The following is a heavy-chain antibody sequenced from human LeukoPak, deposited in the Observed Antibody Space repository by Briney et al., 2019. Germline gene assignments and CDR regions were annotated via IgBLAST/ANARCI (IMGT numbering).Heavy chain of an antibody. J-gene: IGHJ4*02. Sequence: SETLSLTCTVSGGSISSYYWSWIRQPPGKGLEWIGYIYYSGSTNYNPSLKSRVTISVDTSKNQFSLKLSSVTAADTAVYYCATQAGRYCSGGSCYFDYWGQGTLVTVSS. CDR2: IYYSGST. D-gene: IGHD2-15*01. V-gene: IGHV4-59*01. CDR3: ATQAGRYCSGGSCYFDY. CDR1: GGSISSYY.